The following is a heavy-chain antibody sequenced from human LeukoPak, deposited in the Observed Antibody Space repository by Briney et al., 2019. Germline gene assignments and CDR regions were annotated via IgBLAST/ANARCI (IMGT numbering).Heavy chain of an antibody. J-gene: IGHJ4*02. CDR2: IYHSGST. V-gene: IGHV4-30-2*01. CDR3: ARGPPLGYCSSTSCYTEGGDY. Sequence: SQTLSLTCAVSGGSISSGGYSWSWIRQPPGKGLEWIGYIYHSGSTYYNPSLKSRVTISVDRSKNQFSLKLSSVTAADTAVYYCARGPPLGYCSSTSCYTEGGDYWGQGTLVTVSS. CDR1: GGSISSGGYS. D-gene: IGHD2-2*02.